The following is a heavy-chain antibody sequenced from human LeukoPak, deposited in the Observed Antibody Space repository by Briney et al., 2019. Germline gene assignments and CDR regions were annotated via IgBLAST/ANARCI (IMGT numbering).Heavy chain of an antibody. CDR3: ARGGAGTAYYDWDFFRFDY. Sequence: ASVKVSCKASGYTFTGHFMFWVRQAPGKGLEWMAWINPDSGVTSYAQKFQGRVTLTRDTSINTAYMELSRLRSDDTALYYCARGGAGTAYYDWDFFRFDYWGQGTLVTVSS. CDR1: GYTFTGHF. J-gene: IGHJ4*02. D-gene: IGHD5-12*01. V-gene: IGHV1-2*02. CDR2: INPDSGVT.